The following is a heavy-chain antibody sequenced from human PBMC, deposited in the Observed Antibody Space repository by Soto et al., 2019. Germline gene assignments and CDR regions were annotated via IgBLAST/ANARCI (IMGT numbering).Heavy chain of an antibody. CDR1: GFTFSSHW. CDR3: ARDNNWSYEY. V-gene: IGHV3-74*03. Sequence: GGSLRLFCAASGFTFSSHWIHWVRQAPRRGLVWVSHIVPDWRPTPGAASVQGRFTISRDNSRNTLYLQRTRLSDEDMAAYYCARDNNWSYEYWGRGIMVTVSS. D-gene: IGHD1-1*01. J-gene: IGHJ4*02. CDR2: IVPDWRPT.